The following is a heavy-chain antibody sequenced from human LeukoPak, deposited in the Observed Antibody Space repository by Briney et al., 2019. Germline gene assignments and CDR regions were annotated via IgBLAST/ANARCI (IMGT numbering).Heavy chain of an antibody. Sequence: ASVKVSCTASGYTFSSYGINWVRHAPGQGLEWMGWISVYNGNTNHAQKFQRRLTMTTDTSTNMARMELRSLRSDDTAVYYCARDSLGPDALDIWGQGTMVTVSS. CDR1: GYTFSSYG. CDR2: ISVYNGNT. V-gene: IGHV1-18*01. CDR3: ARDSLGPDALDI. D-gene: IGHD7-27*01. J-gene: IGHJ3*02.